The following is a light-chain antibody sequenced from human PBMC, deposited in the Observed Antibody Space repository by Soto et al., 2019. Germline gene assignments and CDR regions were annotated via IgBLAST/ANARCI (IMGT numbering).Light chain of an antibody. Sequence: QSALTQPASVSGSPGQSITISCTGTSSDVGGYNYVSWYQQHPGKAPKLMIYDVSNRPSGVSNRFSGSKSGNTASLTISGPQAEDEADYYCSSYTSSTTLGFGTGTKLTVL. CDR1: SSDVGGYNY. CDR3: SSYTSSTTLG. V-gene: IGLV2-14*01. CDR2: DVS. J-gene: IGLJ1*01.